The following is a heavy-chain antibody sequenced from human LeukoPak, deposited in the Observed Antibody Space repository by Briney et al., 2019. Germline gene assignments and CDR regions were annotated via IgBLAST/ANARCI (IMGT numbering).Heavy chain of an antibody. Sequence: SETLSLTCTVSGYSISSGYYWGWIRQPPGKGLEWIGSMYHSGSTYYNPSLKSRVTISVDTSKNQFSLKLSSVTAADTAVYYCASVTYYYDSSGYYYPAFDIWGQGTMVTVSS. V-gene: IGHV4-38-2*02. CDR1: GYSISSGYY. CDR3: ASVTYYYDSSGYYYPAFDI. J-gene: IGHJ3*02. CDR2: MYHSGST. D-gene: IGHD3-22*01.